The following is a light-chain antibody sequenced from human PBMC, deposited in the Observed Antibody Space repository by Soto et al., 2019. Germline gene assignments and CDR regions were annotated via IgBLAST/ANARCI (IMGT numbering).Light chain of an antibody. V-gene: IGKV3-15*01. CDR1: QNIRNN. Sequence: EIVMTQSPATLSVSPGESATLSCRSSQNIRNNLAWYQQKPGQAPRLLIYDASTRATGIPDRFSGSGSGTEFILTISRLEPDDFAIYHCHQHGGSPETFGQGTKVDIK. CDR3: HQHGGSPET. CDR2: DAS. J-gene: IGKJ1*01.